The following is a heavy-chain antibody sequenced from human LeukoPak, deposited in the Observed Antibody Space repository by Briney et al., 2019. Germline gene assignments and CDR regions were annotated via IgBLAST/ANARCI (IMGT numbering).Heavy chain of an antibody. V-gene: IGHV6-1*01. CDR1: GDSVSSSSAA. CDR2: TYYRSKWYN. J-gene: IGHJ3*02. CDR3: ATDAGTPGSSGAYSDAFDI. D-gene: IGHD3-22*01. Sequence: SQTLSLTCAISGDSVSSSSAAWNWIRQSPSRGLEWLGRTYYRSKWYNDYAVSVKSRITINPDTSKNQVSLQLNSVSPEDTAVYYCATDAGTPGSSGAYSDAFDIWGQGTMVTVSS.